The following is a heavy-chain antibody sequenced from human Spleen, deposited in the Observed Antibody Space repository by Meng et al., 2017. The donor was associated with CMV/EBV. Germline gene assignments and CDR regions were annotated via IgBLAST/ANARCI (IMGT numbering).Heavy chain of an antibody. CDR2: SDSYGRST. J-gene: IGHJ4*02. CDR3: VRDRGPVAGTLDY. Sequence: LKISCAASGFTFSSYWMHWVRQGPGKGLVWVSRSDSYGRSTKYADSVKGRFTISRDNAKNTLYLQMNSLRAEDTAVYYCVRDRGPVAGTLDYWGQGILVTVSS. CDR1: GFTFSSYW. D-gene: IGHD6-13*01. V-gene: IGHV3-74*01.